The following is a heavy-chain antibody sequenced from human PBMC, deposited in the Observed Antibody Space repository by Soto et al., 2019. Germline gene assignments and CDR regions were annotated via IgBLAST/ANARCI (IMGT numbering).Heavy chain of an antibody. CDR2: ISNDGIMT. V-gene: IGHV3-64D*08. J-gene: IGHJ3*02. Sequence: PGGSLRLSCSTFGVSFSSSAMHWVRQAPGKGLEYVSSISNDGIMTYYGYLVKGRFTISRDNFEHTLYLQMSSLRAEDKALYYCVQALPYSSSWYQRAFDIWGQGTMVTVSS. CDR1: GVSFSSSA. D-gene: IGHD6-13*01. CDR3: VQALPYSSSWYQRAFDI.